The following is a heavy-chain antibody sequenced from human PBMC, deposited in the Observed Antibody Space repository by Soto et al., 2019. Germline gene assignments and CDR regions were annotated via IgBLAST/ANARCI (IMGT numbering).Heavy chain of an antibody. V-gene: IGHV4-59*01. Sequence: PSETLSLTCTVSGGSISSYYWSWIRQPPGKGLEWIGYIYYSGSTNYNPSLKSRVTISVDTSKNQFSLKLSSVTAADTAVYYCARDSGYDGYYYYGMAVWGQGTTVTVSS. J-gene: IGHJ6*02. D-gene: IGHD5-12*01. CDR3: ARDSGYDGYYYYGMAV. CDR1: GGSISSYY. CDR2: IYYSGST.